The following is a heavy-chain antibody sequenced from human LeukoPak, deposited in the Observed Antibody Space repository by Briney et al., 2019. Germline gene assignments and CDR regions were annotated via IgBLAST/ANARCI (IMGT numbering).Heavy chain of an antibody. Sequence: SETLSLTCNVSGCSFSSYYLSWIRQPPGQGLEWIGYIYHSESTNYNPPLNHRVTISITTSTNKFALKLSSVTAADTAVYYCARGHRVGGVITFDYWGQGTRVTVSS. CDR1: GCSFSSYY. CDR2: IYHSEST. J-gene: IGHJ4*02. V-gene: IGHV4-59*01. D-gene: IGHD3-10*01. CDR3: ARGHRVGGVITFDY.